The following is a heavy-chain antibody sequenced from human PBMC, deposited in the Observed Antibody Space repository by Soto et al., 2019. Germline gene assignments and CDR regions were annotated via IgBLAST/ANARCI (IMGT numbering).Heavy chain of an antibody. D-gene: IGHD1-1*01. Sequence: GSLRLSCAASGFTFSSYAMSWVRQAPGKGLEWVSAISGSGGSTYYADSVKGRFTISRDNSKNTLYLQMNSLRAEDTAVYYCAKAASTTRYYYYYGMDVWGQGTTVTVSS. CDR2: ISGSGGST. J-gene: IGHJ6*02. CDR1: GFTFSSYA. CDR3: AKAASTTRYYYYYGMDV. V-gene: IGHV3-23*01.